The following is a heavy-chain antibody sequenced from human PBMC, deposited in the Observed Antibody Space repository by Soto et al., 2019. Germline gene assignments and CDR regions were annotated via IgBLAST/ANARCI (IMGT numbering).Heavy chain of an antibody. CDR1: GFTFSSYS. V-gene: IGHV3-21*01. CDR2: ISSSSSYI. CDR3: AGGGQPRSYGMDV. J-gene: IGHJ6*02. D-gene: IGHD3-16*01. Sequence: EVQLVESGGGLVKPGGSLRLSCAASGFTFSSYSMNWVRQAPGKGLEWVSSISSSSSYIYYADSVKGRFTISRDNAKNTLYRQMNSRRAEDTAVYYCAGGGQPRSYGMDVWGQGTTVTVSS.